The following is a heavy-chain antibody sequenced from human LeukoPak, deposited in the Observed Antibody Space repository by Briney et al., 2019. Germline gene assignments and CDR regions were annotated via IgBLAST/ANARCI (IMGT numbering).Heavy chain of an antibody. Sequence: ASVKVSCKASGYTFTSYYMHWVRQAPGQGLEWMGIINSSGGSTSYAQKFQGRVTMTREPSTSTVYMKLSSMRSEDTAVYYCARDGQRSDVDYWGQGTLVTVSS. CDR1: GYTFTSYY. V-gene: IGHV1-46*03. CDR3: ARDGQRSDVDY. CDR2: INSSGGST. J-gene: IGHJ4*02. D-gene: IGHD6-19*01.